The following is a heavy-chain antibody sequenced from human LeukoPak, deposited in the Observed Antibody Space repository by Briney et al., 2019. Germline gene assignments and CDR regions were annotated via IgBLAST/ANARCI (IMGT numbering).Heavy chain of an antibody. D-gene: IGHD2-15*01. J-gene: IGHJ4*02. Sequence: SEALSLTCTVSGGSISSYYWSWIRQPPGKGLEWIGYIYYSGSTNYNPSLKSRVTISVDTSKNQFSLKLSSVTAADTAVYYCARGIGLLFDYWGQGTLVTVSS. CDR1: GGSISSYY. CDR2: IYYSGST. CDR3: ARGIGLLFDY. V-gene: IGHV4-59*01.